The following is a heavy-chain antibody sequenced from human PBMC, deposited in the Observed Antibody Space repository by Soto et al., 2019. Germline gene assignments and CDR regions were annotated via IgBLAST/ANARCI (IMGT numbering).Heavy chain of an antibody. CDR1: GFTFSGSA. D-gene: IGHD3-3*01. Sequence: GGSLRLSCAASGFTFSGSAMHWVRQASGKGLEWVGRIRSKANSYATAYAASVKGRFTISRDDSKNTAYLQMNSLKTEDTAVYYCTITIFGVVINGGGFDYWGQGTLVTVSS. J-gene: IGHJ4*02. CDR2: IRSKANSYAT. V-gene: IGHV3-73*01. CDR3: TITIFGVVINGGGFDY.